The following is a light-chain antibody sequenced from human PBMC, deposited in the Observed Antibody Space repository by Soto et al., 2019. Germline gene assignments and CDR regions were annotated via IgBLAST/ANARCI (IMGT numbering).Light chain of an antibody. CDR1: QSIGVW. CDR3: HQYINYYRT. Sequence: DIQMTQSPSTLSASVGDRVTITCRASQSIGVWLAWYQQKPGTAPKLLIYKTSTLDTCVPLRFSGSGSGTDFSLTISSLQPDDFATYYFHQYINYYRTFGQGTKVEIK. J-gene: IGKJ1*01. V-gene: IGKV1-5*03. CDR2: KTS.